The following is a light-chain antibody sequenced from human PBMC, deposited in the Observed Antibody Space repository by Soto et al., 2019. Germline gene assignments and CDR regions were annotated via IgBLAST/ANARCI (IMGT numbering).Light chain of an antibody. CDR3: QQYSHWR. J-gene: IGKJ1*01. Sequence: DIQMTESPSTLSASVGDRVIITCRASQSISRWFAWYQQKPGKAPKLLIYDASSLESGVPSRFSGSGSGTEFTLTISSLQPDDFATYYCQQYSHWRFGQGTKVDIK. CDR2: DAS. V-gene: IGKV1-5*01. CDR1: QSISRW.